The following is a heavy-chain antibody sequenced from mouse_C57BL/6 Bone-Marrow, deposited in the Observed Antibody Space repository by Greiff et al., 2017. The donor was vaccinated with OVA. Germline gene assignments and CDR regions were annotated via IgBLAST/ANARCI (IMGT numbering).Heavy chain of an antibody. CDR2: INPNYGTT. V-gene: IGHV1-39*01. D-gene: IGHD1-1*01. Sequence: EVQLQQSGPELVKPGASVKISCKASGYSFTDYNMNWVKQSNGKSLEWIGLINPNYGTTSYNQKFKGKATLTVDQSSSTAYMQLNSLTSEDSAVYYCACITTVVATPNYFDYWGQGTTLTVSS. CDR3: ACITTVVATPNYFDY. J-gene: IGHJ2*01. CDR1: GYSFTDYN.